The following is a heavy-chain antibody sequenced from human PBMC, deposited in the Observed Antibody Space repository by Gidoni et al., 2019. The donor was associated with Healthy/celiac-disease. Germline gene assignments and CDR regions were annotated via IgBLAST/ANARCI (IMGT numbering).Heavy chain of an antibody. CDR1: GFTFSSYS. CDR2: ISSSSSYI. J-gene: IGHJ4*02. CDR3: ARDSISARLLEY. V-gene: IGHV3-21*01. Sequence: EVQLVESGGGLVKPGGSLRLSCAASGFTFSSYSRNWVRQAPGKGLEWVSSISSSSSYIYYADSVKGRFTISRDNAKNSLYLQMNSLRAEDTAVYYCARDSISARLLEYWGQGTLVTVSS. D-gene: IGHD6-6*01.